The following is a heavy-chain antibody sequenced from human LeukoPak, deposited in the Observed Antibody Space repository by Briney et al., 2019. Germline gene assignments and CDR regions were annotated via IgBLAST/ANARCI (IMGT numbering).Heavy chain of an antibody. J-gene: IGHJ6*03. V-gene: IGHV3-74*01. CDR2: INSAGTST. CDR3: ARDRYYMDV. Sequence: GGSLRLSCVASEYTFNSYWMHWVRHAPGKGLVWVSRINSAGTSTNYADSLKGRFTISRDNAKNTLYLQMNSLGPEDTAVYYCARDRYYMDVWGKGTTVTVSS. CDR1: EYTFNSYW.